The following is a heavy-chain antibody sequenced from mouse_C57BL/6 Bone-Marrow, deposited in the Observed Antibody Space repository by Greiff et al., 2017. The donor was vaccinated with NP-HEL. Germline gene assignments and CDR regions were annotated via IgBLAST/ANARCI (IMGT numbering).Heavy chain of an antibody. Sequence: EVQGVESGGGLVKPGGSLKLSCAASGFTFSDYGMHWVRQAPEKGLEWVAYISSGSSTIYYADTVKGRFTISRDNAKNTLFLQMTSLRSEDTAMYYCARPPYGDDGDAMDYWGQGTTLTVAS. CDR2: ISSGSSTI. D-gene: IGHD2-2*01. CDR3: ARPPYGDDGDAMDY. CDR1: GFTFSDYG. V-gene: IGHV5-17*01. J-gene: IGHJ2*01.